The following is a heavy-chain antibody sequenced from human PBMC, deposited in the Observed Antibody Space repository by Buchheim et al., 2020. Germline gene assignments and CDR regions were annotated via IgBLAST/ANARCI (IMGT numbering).Heavy chain of an antibody. D-gene: IGHD1-26*01. CDR1: GFTFSSSG. CDR2: ISYDGSNK. CDR3: VKDIGDPGAH. J-gene: IGHJ4*02. V-gene: IGHV3-30*02. Sequence: QVQLVESGGGVVRPGRSLRLSCAASGFTFSSSGMHWVRQAPGKGLEWVAFISYDGSNKYYVDSVKGRFTISRDISKSTLYLPMNSLRAEDTAMYCCVKDIGDPGAHWGQGTL.